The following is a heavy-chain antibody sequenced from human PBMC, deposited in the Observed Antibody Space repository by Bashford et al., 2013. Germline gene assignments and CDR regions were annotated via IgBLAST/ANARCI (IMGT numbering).Heavy chain of an antibody. CDR3: ASGDIAARPFDY. J-gene: IGHJ4*02. CDR2: INAGNGDT. CDR1: GYSFTSYA. D-gene: IGHD6-6*01. V-gene: IGHV1-3*01. Sequence: ASVKVSCKASGYSFTSYAMHWVRQAPGQRLEWMGWINAGNGDTKYSQHFQGRVTFTRDTSASTAYMELSSLRSEDTAVYYCASGDIAARPFDYWGQGTLVTVSS.